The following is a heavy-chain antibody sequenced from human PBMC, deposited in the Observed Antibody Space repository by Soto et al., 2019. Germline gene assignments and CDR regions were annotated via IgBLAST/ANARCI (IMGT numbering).Heavy chain of an antibody. V-gene: IGHV3-23*01. D-gene: IGHD6-13*01. CDR1: GFTFSSYA. CDR3: AEQQLVRYYYYGMDV. Sequence: PGGSLRLSCAASGFTFSSYAMSWVRQAPGKGLEWVSAISGSGGSTYYADSVKGRFTISRDNSKNTLYLQMNSLRAEDTAVYYCAEQQLVRYYYYGMDVWGQGTTVTVSS. CDR2: ISGSGGST. J-gene: IGHJ6*02.